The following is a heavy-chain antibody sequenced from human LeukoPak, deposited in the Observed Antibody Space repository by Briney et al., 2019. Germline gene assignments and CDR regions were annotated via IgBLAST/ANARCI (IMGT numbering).Heavy chain of an antibody. CDR2: VDHTGST. V-gene: IGHV4-59*01. Sequence: PSETLSLTCTVSDDSITMYYWTWIRQPPGKGLEWIGYVDHTGSTNFNPSLNGRVSISRDTSKNLFSLRLRSVTAADTAVYFCARGRVSSSTWYSTYYYYFYMDVWGKGTTVTISS. CDR1: DDSITMYY. CDR3: ARGRVSSSTWYSTYYYYFYMDV. D-gene: IGHD1-1*01. J-gene: IGHJ6*03.